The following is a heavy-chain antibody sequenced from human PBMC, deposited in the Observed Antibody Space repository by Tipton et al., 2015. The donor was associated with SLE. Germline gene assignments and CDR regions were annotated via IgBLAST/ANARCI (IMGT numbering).Heavy chain of an antibody. D-gene: IGHD2-2*02. J-gene: IGHJ6*02. CDR2: IIPIFGTA. CDR3: ARGAVVVPAVIQDYYYYGMDV. CDR1: GGTFSSYA. Sequence: QLVQSGPEVKKPGSSVKVSCKASGGTFSSYAISWVRQAPGQGLEWMGGIIPIFGTANYAQKFQGRVTITADESTSTAYMELSSLRSEDTAVYYCARGAVVVPAVIQDYYYYGMDVWGQGTTVTVSS. V-gene: IGHV1-69*01.